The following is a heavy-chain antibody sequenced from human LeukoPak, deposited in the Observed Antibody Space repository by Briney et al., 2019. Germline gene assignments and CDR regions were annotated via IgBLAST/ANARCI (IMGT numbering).Heavy chain of an antibody. Sequence: PSETLSLTCAVYGGSISSYYWSWIRQPPGKGLEWIGYIYYSGSTNYNPSLKSRVTISVDTSKNQFSLKLSSVTAADTAVYYCARASTWRVWELRMQPPAPHDAFDIWGQGTMVTVSS. CDR1: GGSISSYY. CDR3: ARASTWRVWELRMQPPAPHDAFDI. D-gene: IGHD1-26*01. CDR2: IYYSGST. V-gene: IGHV4-59*12. J-gene: IGHJ3*02.